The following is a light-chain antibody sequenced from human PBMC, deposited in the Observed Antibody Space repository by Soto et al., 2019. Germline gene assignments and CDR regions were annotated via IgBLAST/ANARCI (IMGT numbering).Light chain of an antibody. V-gene: IGKV3-20*01. Sequence: IVLTQSPGTLSLSPGERATLSCRASQSVTIQLAWYQQKPGQAPRLIIHGTSSRATGVPDRITGSGSGTDFTLTISRLETEDFAVFYCQQYGTSEIIFGQGTRMEIK. CDR2: GTS. J-gene: IGKJ5*01. CDR3: QQYGTSEII. CDR1: QSVTIQ.